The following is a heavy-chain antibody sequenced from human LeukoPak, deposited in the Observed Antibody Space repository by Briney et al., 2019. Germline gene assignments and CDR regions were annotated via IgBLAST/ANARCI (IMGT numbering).Heavy chain of an antibody. Sequence: PSETLSLTCTVSGGSISSYYWSWIRQPPGKGLEWIGYIYYSGSTNYNPSLKSRVTISVDTSNIQFSLKLSSVTAADTAVYYCARERRDGNTGRAFDIWGQGTRVTVSS. D-gene: IGHD5-24*01. J-gene: IGHJ3*02. CDR3: ARERRDGNTGRAFDI. V-gene: IGHV4-59*01. CDR2: IYYSGST. CDR1: GGSISSYY.